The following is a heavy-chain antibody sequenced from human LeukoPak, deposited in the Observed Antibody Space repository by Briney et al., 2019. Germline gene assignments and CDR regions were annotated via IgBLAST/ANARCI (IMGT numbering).Heavy chain of an antibody. CDR1: GGSFSGYY. V-gene: IGHV4-34*01. CDR2: INHSGST. CDR3: ARASNQYYYGSGSYYYDY. D-gene: IGHD3-10*01. Sequence: PSETLSLTCAVYGGSFSGYYWSWIRQPPGKGLEWIGEINHSGSTNYNPSLKSRVTISVDTSKNQFSLKLCSVTAADTAVYYCARASNQYYYGSGSYYYDYWGQGTLVTVSS. J-gene: IGHJ4*02.